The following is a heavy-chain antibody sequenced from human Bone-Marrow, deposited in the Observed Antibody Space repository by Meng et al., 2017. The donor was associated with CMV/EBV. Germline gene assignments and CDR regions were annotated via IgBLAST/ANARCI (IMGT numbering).Heavy chain of an antibody. J-gene: IGHJ5*02. CDR3: ARDRKLDH. CDR1: GGSFSGYY. V-gene: IGHV4-34*01. Sequence: GSLRLSCAVYGGSFSGYYWSWIRQPPGKGLEWIGEINHSGSTNYNPSLKSRVTISVDTSKNQFSLKLSSVTAADTAVYYCARDRKLDHWGQGTRVTVSS. CDR2: INHSGST.